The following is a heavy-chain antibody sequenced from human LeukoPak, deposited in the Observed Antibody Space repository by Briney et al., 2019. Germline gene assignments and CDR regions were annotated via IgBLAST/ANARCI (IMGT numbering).Heavy chain of an antibody. CDR1: GGSFSGYY. CDR2: INHSGST. CDR3: ARGYSSGWSPAEYFQH. V-gene: IGHV4-34*01. D-gene: IGHD6-19*01. Sequence: PSETLSLTCAVYGGSFSGYYWSWIRQPPGKGLEWIGEINHSGSTNYNTSLKSRVTISVDTSKNQFSLKLSSVTAADTAVYYCARGYSSGWSPAEYFQHWGQGTLVTVSS. J-gene: IGHJ1*01.